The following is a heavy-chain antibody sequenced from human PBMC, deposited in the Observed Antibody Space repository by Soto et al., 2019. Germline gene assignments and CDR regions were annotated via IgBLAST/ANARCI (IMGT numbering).Heavy chain of an antibody. D-gene: IGHD3-3*01. CDR3: ARSRTTIFGVVIGTLNDN. CDR2: IDPSDSYT. J-gene: IGHJ4*02. CDR1: GYSFTSYW. Sequence: GESLKISCKGSGYSFTSYWISWVRQMPGKGLEWMGRIDPSDSYTNYSPSFQGHVTISADKSISTAYLQWSSLKASDTAMYYCARSRTTIFGVVIGTLNDNWGQGTLVTVSS. V-gene: IGHV5-10-1*01.